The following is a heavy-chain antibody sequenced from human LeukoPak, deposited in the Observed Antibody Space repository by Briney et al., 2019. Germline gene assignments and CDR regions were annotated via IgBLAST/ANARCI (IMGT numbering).Heavy chain of an antibody. Sequence: PGGSLRLSCAASGFTFSSYSMNWVRQVPGKGLEWVSSISSSSSYIYYADSVKGRFTISRGNAKNSLYLQMNSLRAEDTAVYYCVRDYGSGLFDIWGQGTMVTVSS. CDR3: VRDYGSGLFDI. J-gene: IGHJ3*02. V-gene: IGHV3-21*01. CDR1: GFTFSSYS. D-gene: IGHD3-10*01. CDR2: ISSSSSYI.